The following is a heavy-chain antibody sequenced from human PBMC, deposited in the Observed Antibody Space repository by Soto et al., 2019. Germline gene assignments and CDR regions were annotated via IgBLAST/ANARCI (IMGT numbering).Heavy chain of an antibody. D-gene: IGHD4-4*01. CDR3: AAAAYSNYFWFDP. Sequence: GGSVRLSCAASGFTFSSYAMSWVRQAPGEGLEWLSAISGSGGSTYYADSVKGRFTIPRDNSKNPLYLQMNSLRAEDTAVYYCAAAAYSNYFWFDPWGQGTLVTVSS. V-gene: IGHV3-23*01. CDR2: ISGSGGST. CDR1: GFTFSSYA. J-gene: IGHJ5*02.